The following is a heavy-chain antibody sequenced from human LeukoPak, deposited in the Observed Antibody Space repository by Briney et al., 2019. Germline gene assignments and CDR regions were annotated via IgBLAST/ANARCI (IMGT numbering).Heavy chain of an antibody. J-gene: IGHJ5*02. Sequence: GGSLRLSCAASGFTFSSYWMSWVRQAPGKGLEWVANIKQDGSEKYYVDSVKGRFTISRDNAKNSLYLQMNSLRAEDTAVYYCARVGSSSSVRFDPWGQGTLVTVSS. CDR3: ARVGSSSSVRFDP. D-gene: IGHD6-6*01. V-gene: IGHV3-7*01. CDR2: IKQDGSEK. CDR1: GFTFSSYW.